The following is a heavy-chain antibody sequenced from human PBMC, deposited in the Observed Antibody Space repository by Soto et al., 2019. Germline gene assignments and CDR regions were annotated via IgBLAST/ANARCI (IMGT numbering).Heavy chain of an antibody. V-gene: IGHV1-69*12. CDR1: GGTFSHYP. CDR2: VIPVFARI. J-gene: IGHJ6*02. Sequence: QVQLEQSGAEVRKPGSSVKVSCKTSGGTFSHYPISWVRQAPGQGLEWMGQVIPVFARIKYAQKFQGRVTITADESTSTAYMELSSLRSEDTATYYCARSKSEYYYYHGMDVWGQGTTVTVSS. D-gene: IGHD4-4*01. CDR3: ARSKSEYYYYHGMDV.